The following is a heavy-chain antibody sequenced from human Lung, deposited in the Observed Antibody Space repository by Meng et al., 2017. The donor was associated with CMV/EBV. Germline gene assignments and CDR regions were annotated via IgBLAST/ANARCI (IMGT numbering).Heavy chain of an antibody. D-gene: IGHD3-3*01. Sequence: SCAASGFTLSRYSMNWVRQAPGKGLEWVSSISTSSSYIYYRDSVKGRFTISRDNAMNSLSLQMKSLRAEDTAVYYCARVLETGAAFDVWGQGTMV. J-gene: IGHJ3*01. V-gene: IGHV3-21*01. CDR1: GFTLSRYS. CDR3: ARVLETGAAFDV. CDR2: ISTSSSYI.